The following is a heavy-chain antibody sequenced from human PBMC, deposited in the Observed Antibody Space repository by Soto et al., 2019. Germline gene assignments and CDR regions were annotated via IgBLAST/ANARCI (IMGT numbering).Heavy chain of an antibody. CDR1: GFTLQNYA. CDR2: LIGGHYGT. CDR3: AKGRSTGDIDWFDP. V-gene: IGHV3-23*01. D-gene: IGHD3-10*01. Sequence: GGSLRLSCTASGFTLQNYAMAWVRQAPGKGLEWVSTLIGGHYGTAYSYSVKGRFTVSRDNSKNCLYLQMNSLGVEDTAMYFCAKGRSTGDIDWFDPWGQGSLVTVSS. J-gene: IGHJ5*02.